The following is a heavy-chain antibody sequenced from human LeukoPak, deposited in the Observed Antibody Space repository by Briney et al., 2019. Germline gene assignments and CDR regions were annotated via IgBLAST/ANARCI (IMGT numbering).Heavy chain of an antibody. V-gene: IGHV1-8*01. D-gene: IGHD3-10*01. CDR3: ARYGVTMVRGVIITNWFDH. J-gene: IGHJ5*02. CDR1: GYTFTSYD. CDR2: VNPNSGNT. Sequence: ASVKVSCKASGYTFTSYDINWVRQATGQGLEWMGWVNPNSGNTGYAQKFQGRVTMTRNTSISTAYMELSSLRSEDTAVYYCARYGVTMVRGVIITNWFDHWGQGTLVTVSS.